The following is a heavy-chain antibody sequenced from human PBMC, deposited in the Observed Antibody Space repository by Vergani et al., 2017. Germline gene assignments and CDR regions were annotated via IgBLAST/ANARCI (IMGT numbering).Heavy chain of an antibody. D-gene: IGHD6-13*01. J-gene: IGHJ5*02. CDR1: GVSVTDYN. Sequence: QAQLQESGPGLVKPSETLSLTCHVFGVSVTDYNCNWIRQAPEKRREWVGSLSTTGGATHASHNPSLKSRVSISVDTSKSQFSLRLTSVTAADSAIYYCAGDTHSWQRADRWGQGLLVSVSS. CDR3: AGDTHSWQRADR. V-gene: IGHV4-59*02. CDR2: LSTTGGA.